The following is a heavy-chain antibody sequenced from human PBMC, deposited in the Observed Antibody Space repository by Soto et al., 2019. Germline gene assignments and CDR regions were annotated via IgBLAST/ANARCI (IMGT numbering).Heavy chain of an antibody. D-gene: IGHD3-22*01. CDR2: IYYSGST. CDR1: GGSISSSSYY. V-gene: IGHV4-39*01. CDR3: ARRLYYDSSGFEGGGMDV. J-gene: IGHJ6*02. Sequence: SETLSLTSTVSGGSISSSSYYWGWIRQPPGKGLEWIGSIYYSGSTYYNPSLKSRVTISVDTSKNQFSLKLSSVTAADTAVYYCARRLYYDSSGFEGGGMDVWGQGTTVT.